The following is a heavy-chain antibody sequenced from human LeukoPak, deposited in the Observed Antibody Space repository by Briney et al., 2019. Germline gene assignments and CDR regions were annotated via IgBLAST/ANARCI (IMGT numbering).Heavy chain of an antibody. V-gene: IGHV3-7*04. D-gene: IGHD1-1*01. CDR3: VRVTTNGYFDY. J-gene: IGHJ4*02. CDR1: GFTFSSFW. Sequence: GGSLRLSCAASGFTFSSFWMGWVRQAPGKGLEWVASIKYDESEIHYVDSVKGRFTISRDNAKNSLYLQMNRLRAEDTAVYFYVRVTTNGYFDYWGQGSLVTVSS. CDR2: IKYDESEI.